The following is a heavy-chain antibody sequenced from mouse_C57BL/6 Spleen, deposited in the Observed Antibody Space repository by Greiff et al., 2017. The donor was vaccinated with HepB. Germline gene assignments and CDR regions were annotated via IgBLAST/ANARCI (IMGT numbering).Heavy chain of an antibody. CDR3: AREPYYFDY. V-gene: IGHV5-9*01. CDR2: ISGGGGNT. Sequence: EVQVVESGGGLVKPGGSLKLSCAASGFTFSSYTMSWVRQTPEKRLEWVATISGGGGNTYYHDSVKGRVTISRDNAKNTLYLQMSSLRSEDTALYYCAREPYYFDYWGQSTTLTVSS. CDR1: GFTFSSYT. J-gene: IGHJ2*01.